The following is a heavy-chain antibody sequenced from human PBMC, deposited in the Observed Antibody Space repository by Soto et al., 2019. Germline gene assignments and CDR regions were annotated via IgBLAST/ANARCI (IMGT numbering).Heavy chain of an antibody. CDR3: ARPDSHTGSYNY. J-gene: IGHJ4*01. CDR2: ISPSSGNT. Sequence: QVQLVQSGAEVKKPGASVKVSCTTSGYTFISYAINWVRQAPGQGLEWMGWISPSSGNTNYAQNVQGRVTLTRDTSTSTAYMELTSLRSDDTAIYYCARPDSHTGSYNYWGHGTLVTVSS. CDR1: GYTFISYA. V-gene: IGHV1-18*01. D-gene: IGHD1-26*01.